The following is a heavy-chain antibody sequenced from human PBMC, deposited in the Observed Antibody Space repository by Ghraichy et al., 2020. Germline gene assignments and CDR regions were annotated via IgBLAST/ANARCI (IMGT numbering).Heavy chain of an antibody. V-gene: IGHV4-39*01. CDR2: FYYSGST. CDR3: ARTSDCYYFMDV. CDR1: GGSVNNYRYY. Sequence: SQTLSLTCTVSGGSVNNYRYYWGWIRQPPGKGLEWIGSFYYSGSTYYNPSLESRITISADTSKNQFSLKLTAVTAADTAVYYCARTSDCYYFMDVWGKGTTVTVS. J-gene: IGHJ6*03.